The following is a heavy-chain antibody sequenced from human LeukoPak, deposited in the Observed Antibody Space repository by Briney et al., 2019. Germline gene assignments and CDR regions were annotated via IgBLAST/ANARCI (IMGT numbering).Heavy chain of an antibody. J-gene: IGHJ3*02. CDR1: GFTFSSYS. V-gene: IGHV3-21*01. Sequence: PGGSLRLSCAASGFTFSSYSMNWVRQAPGKGLEWVSSISSGSSYTYYGDSVKGRFTISRDNTKKSLYLQMNSLRAEDTAVYCCARDDQGSSWYLGHSDAFDIWGQGTMVTVSS. CDR2: ISSGSSYT. D-gene: IGHD6-13*01. CDR3: ARDDQGSSWYLGHSDAFDI.